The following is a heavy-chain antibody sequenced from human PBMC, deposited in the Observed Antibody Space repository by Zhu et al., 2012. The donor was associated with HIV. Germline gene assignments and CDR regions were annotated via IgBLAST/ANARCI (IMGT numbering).Heavy chain of an antibody. V-gene: IGHV3-15*01. Sequence: EVQLVESGGGLVRPGESLRLSCAASGFSFSDAWMTWVRQAPGKGLKWVGRIRTKADGGTADYAAPVKGRFTISRDDSRNTLYLQINRLKSEDTAVYYCSTDFWTSDHDSFDTWGQRDSGQPSLQ. D-gene: IGHD3/OR15-3a*01. CDR3: STDFWTSDHDSFDT. CDR1: GFSFSDAW. CDR2: IRTKADGGTA. J-gene: IGHJ3*02.